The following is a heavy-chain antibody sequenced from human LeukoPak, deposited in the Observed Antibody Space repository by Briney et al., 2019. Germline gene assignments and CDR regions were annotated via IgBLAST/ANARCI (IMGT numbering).Heavy chain of an antibody. CDR2: ISSSGSTI. Sequence: PGGSLRLSCAASGFTFNSYEMNWVRQAPGKGLEWVSYISSSGSTIYYADSVKGRFTISRDNAKNSLYLQMNSLRAEDTAVYFCARDDYDSSGYYYASDYWGQGTLVTVSS. V-gene: IGHV3-48*03. CDR1: GFTFNSYE. J-gene: IGHJ4*02. CDR3: ARDDYDSSGYYYASDY. D-gene: IGHD3-22*01.